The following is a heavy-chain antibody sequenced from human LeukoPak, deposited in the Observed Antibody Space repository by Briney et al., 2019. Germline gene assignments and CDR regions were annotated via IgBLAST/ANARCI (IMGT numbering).Heavy chain of an antibody. V-gene: IGHV4-4*07. Sequence: SETLTLTRTVSGGSISSYYWSWIRQPAGKGLEWIGRIFSSGRINYNPSLKSRVTMSVDTSKNQFSLKLSSVTAADTAVYYCARGPGSGWYYFDYWGQGNLVTVSS. J-gene: IGHJ4*02. CDR2: IFSSGRI. D-gene: IGHD6-19*01. CDR3: ARGPGSGWYYFDY. CDR1: GGSISSYY.